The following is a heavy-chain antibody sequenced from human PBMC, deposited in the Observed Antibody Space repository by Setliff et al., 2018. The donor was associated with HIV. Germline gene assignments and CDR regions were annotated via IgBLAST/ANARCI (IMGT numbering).Heavy chain of an antibody. Sequence: PGGSLRLSCAASGFTFSNYWMHWVRQAPGKGLVWVSRINSDGSSTYYADSVKGRFTISRDDSKNTLYLQMNSLRTEDTAVYYCASARIPTGGTSTSLDFWGRGALVTVSS. V-gene: IGHV3-74*01. CDR2: INSDGSST. CDR1: GFTFSNYW. D-gene: IGHD1-1*01. CDR3: ASARIPTGGTSTSLDF. J-gene: IGHJ4*02.